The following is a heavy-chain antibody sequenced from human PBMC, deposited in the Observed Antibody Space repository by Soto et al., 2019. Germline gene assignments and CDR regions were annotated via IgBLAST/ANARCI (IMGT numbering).Heavy chain of an antibody. J-gene: IGHJ6*02. CDR1: GFTFSSYA. V-gene: IGHV3-23*01. Sequence: GSLRLSCAASGFTFSSYAMSWVRQAPGKGLEWVSAISGSGGSTYYADSVKGRFTISRDNSKNTLYLQMNSLRAEDTAVYYCAKPNVLRFLEWLPDYYYYGMDVWGQGXTVTVYS. CDR3: AKPNVLRFLEWLPDYYYYGMDV. D-gene: IGHD3-3*01. CDR2: ISGSGGST.